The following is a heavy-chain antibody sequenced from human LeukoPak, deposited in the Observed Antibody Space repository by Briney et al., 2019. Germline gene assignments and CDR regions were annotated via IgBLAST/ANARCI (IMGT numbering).Heavy chain of an antibody. CDR3: ARDRGITMARGHRWWFDP. CDR2: IYHSGST. J-gene: IGHJ5*02. CDR1: GGSISSSNW. Sequence: PSETLSLTCAVSGGSISSSNWWSWVRQPPGKGLEWIGEIYHSGSTNYNPSLKSRVTISVDKSKNQFSLKLSSVTAADTAVYYCARDRGITMARGHRWWFDPWGQGTLVTVSS. D-gene: IGHD3-10*01. V-gene: IGHV4-4*02.